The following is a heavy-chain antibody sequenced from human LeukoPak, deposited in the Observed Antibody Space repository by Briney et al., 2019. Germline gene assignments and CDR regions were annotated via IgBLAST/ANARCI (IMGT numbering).Heavy chain of an antibody. J-gene: IGHJ4*02. CDR1: GFTFSSYW. D-gene: IGHD3-10*01. Sequence: GGSLRLSCAASGFTFSSYWMSWVRQAPGTGLEWVANIKQDGSEKYYVDSVKGRFTISRDNAKNSLYLQMNSLRAEDTAVYYCASFRYYYGSGSHYWGQGTLVTVSS. CDR3: ASFRYYYGSGSHY. V-gene: IGHV3-7*01. CDR2: IKQDGSEK.